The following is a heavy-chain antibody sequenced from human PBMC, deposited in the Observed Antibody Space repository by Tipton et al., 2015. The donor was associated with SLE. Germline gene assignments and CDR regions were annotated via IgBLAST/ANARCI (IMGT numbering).Heavy chain of an antibody. D-gene: IGHD3-22*01. CDR3: ARAFLYYYDSSGSRYFDY. CDR1: GGSISSHY. CDR2: IYYSGST. J-gene: IGHJ4*02. V-gene: IGHV4-59*08. Sequence: TLSLTCTVSGGSISSHYWRWIRQPPGKGLEWVGYIYYSGSTNYNPSLKSRVTISVDTSKNQFSLKLSSVTAADTAVYYCARAFLYYYDSSGSRYFDYWGQGTLVTVSS.